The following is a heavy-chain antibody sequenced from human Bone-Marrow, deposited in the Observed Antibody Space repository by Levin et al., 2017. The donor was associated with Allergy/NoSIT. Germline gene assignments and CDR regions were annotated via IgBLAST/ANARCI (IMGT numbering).Heavy chain of an antibody. CDR3: AKHDGSVSLNWFDP. Sequence: NPSETLSLTCSVSGASIISSGNYWGWIRQPPGKGPEWIGSILYSGRTYYTPSLKTRVTISIDTSKNQFSLQLNSVTAADTAVYYCAKHDGSVSLNWFDPWGQGTLVTVSS. CDR1: GASIISSGNY. J-gene: IGHJ5*02. CDR2: ILYSGRT. V-gene: IGHV4-39*01. D-gene: IGHD3-10*01.